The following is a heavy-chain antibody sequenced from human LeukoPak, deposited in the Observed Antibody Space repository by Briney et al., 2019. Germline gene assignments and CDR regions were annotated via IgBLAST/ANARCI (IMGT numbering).Heavy chain of an antibody. D-gene: IGHD4-17*01. J-gene: IGHJ4*02. CDR2: MSNSGENT. Sequence: GGSRRLSCAASGFTFSSYSMQWVRQTPGKGLEWVGIMSNSGENTFYGEAVKGRFNISRDNSQNTLYLQMNSLRPEDTAVYYCAKGGASVTRYVDYWGQGTLVTVSS. V-gene: IGHV3-30*18. CDR3: AKGGASVTRYVDY. CDR1: GFTFSSYS.